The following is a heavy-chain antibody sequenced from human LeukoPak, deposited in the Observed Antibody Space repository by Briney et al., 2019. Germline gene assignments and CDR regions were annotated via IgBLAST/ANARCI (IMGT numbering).Heavy chain of an antibody. Sequence: ASVKVSCKVSGYTLTELSMHWVRQAPGKGLEWMGGFDPEDGETIYAQKFQGRVTMTEDTSTDTAYMELSSLRSEDTAVYYCATDEPGIAAAGNFDYWGQGTLVTVSS. V-gene: IGHV1-24*01. CDR1: GYTLTELS. D-gene: IGHD6-13*01. CDR3: ATDEPGIAAAGNFDY. CDR2: FDPEDGET. J-gene: IGHJ4*02.